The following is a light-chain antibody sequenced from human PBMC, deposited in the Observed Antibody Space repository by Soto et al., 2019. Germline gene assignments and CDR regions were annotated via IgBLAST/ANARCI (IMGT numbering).Light chain of an antibody. CDR3: QQSHRLPWT. Sequence: DIPMAQSPSSLSASVGDRVTITCRASQPITKYLNWYRHKPGQAPKLLIHSTSTLESGVSSRFSGSGSGTDFSLTVSSLQPEDVATFYCQQSHRLPWTFGQGTRVDI. J-gene: IGKJ1*01. CDR2: STS. CDR1: QPITKY. V-gene: IGKV1-39*01.